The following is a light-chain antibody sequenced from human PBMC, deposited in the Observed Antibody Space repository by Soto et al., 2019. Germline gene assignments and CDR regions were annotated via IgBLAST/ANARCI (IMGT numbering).Light chain of an antibody. CDR3: QQYGTSPAT. J-gene: IGKJ1*01. V-gene: IGKV3-20*01. CDR2: GAS. CDR1: QTVSSNF. Sequence: EIVLTQSPGTLSLSPGDRATRSCSASQTVSSNFLAWYQQRPAQARRLLIHGASTRATGITDRFSGSVSGTNFTLIISGLEPEDLAVYYCQQYGTSPATFGQGTKVDIK.